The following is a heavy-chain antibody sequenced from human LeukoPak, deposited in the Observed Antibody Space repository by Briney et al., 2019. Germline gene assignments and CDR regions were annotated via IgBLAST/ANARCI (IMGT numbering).Heavy chain of an antibody. CDR1: GYTFTSYY. D-gene: IGHD3-9*01. CDR2: INPSGGST. V-gene: IGHV1-46*01. CDR3: ARANYDILTGSAPPRY. Sequence: ASVKVSCKASGYTFTSYYMHWVRQAPGQGLEWMGIINPSGGSTSYAQKFRGRVTMTRDTSTSTVYMELSSLRSEDTAVYYCARANYDILTGSAPPRYWGQGTLVTVSS. J-gene: IGHJ4*02.